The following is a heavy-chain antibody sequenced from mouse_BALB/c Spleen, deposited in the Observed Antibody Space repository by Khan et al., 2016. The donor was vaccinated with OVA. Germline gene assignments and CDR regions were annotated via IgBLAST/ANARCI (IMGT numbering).Heavy chain of an antibody. D-gene: IGHD2-1*01. CDR3: TRRDYGNYREFVH. J-gene: IGHJ3*01. CDR2: IFPGNSDT. CDR1: GYTFTSYW. V-gene: IGHV1-5*01. Sequence: QQSGTVMARPGASVKMSCKASGYTFTSYWMHWIRQRPGEGLEWIGSIFPGNSDTSYNQKFKGKAKPTAVTSTSTTYMELTSLTIEDSAVYYWTRRDYGNYREFVHWGQGTLVTVS.